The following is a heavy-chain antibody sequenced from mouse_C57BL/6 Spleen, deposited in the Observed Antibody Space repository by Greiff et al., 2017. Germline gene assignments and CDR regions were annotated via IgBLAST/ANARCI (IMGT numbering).Heavy chain of an antibody. CDR1: GYAFSSSW. CDR2: IYPGDGDT. V-gene: IGHV1-82*01. Sequence: QVQLQQSGPELVKPGASVKISCKASGYAFSSSWMNWVKQRPGKGLEWIGRIYPGDGDTNYNGKFKGKATLTADKASSTAYMQLSSLTSEDSAVYFCARWGDYYGSSHLDDWGQGTTLTVSS. D-gene: IGHD1-1*01. J-gene: IGHJ2*01. CDR3: ARWGDYYGSSHLDD.